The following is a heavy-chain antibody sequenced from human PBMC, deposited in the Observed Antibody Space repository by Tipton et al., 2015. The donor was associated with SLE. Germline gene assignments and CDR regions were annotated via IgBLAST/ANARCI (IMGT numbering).Heavy chain of an antibody. CDR3: AVDVADSDSTVIPVDF. Sequence: TLSLTCNVSGGSITSHYWSCIRQPPGKGLEWIGYVDYIGSTNYNPSLKSRVTISIDTSKNQFSLKLMSVTAADTAVYYCAVDVADSDSTVIPVDFWGQGTLVTVSS. CDR1: GGSITSHY. CDR2: VDYIGST. J-gene: IGHJ4*02. D-gene: IGHD2-8*02. V-gene: IGHV4-59*11.